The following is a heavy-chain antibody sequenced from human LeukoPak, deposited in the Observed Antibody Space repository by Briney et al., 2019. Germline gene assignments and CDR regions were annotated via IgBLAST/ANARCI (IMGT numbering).Heavy chain of an antibody. Sequence: PGGSLRLSCTASGFTFGDYAMSWVRQAPGKGLEWVGFIRSKAYGGTTEYAASVKGRFTISRDDSKSIAYLQMNSLKTEDTAVYYCTRHYYYYMDVWGKGTTVTVSS. CDR1: GFTFGDYA. J-gene: IGHJ6*03. CDR2: IRSKAYGGTT. CDR3: TRHYYYYMDV. V-gene: IGHV3-49*04.